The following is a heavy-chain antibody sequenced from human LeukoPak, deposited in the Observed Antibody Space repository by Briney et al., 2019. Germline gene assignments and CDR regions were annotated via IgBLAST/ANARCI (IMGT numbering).Heavy chain of an antibody. J-gene: IGHJ4*02. CDR3: ARGFLGQLRKSYYFDY. CDR2: IYTSGST. Sequence: SETLSLTCTVSGGSISSGSYYWRWIRQPAGKGLEWIGRIYTSGSTNYNPSLKSRVTISVDTSKNQFSLKLSSVTAADTAVYYCARGFLGQLRKSYYFDYWGQGTLVTVSS. V-gene: IGHV4-61*02. D-gene: IGHD1-26*01. CDR1: GGSISSGSYY.